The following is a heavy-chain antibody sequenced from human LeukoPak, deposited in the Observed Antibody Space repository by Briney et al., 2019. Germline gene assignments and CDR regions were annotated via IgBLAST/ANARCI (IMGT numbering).Heavy chain of an antibody. Sequence: ASVKVSCKASGYTFTSYDINWVRQATGQGLEWMGWMNPNSGNTGYAQKFQGRVTMTRNTSISTAYMELSSLRSEDTAVYYCAAASAMVRGVGDYWGQGTLVTVSS. CDR3: AAASAMVRGVGDY. J-gene: IGHJ4*02. D-gene: IGHD3-10*01. CDR2: MNPNSGNT. V-gene: IGHV1-8*01. CDR1: GYTFTSYD.